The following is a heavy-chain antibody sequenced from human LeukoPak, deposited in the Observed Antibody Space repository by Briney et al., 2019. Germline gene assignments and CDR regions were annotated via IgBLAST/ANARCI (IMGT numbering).Heavy chain of an antibody. D-gene: IGHD6-19*01. V-gene: IGHV4-34*01. CDR1: GGSFSGYY. Sequence: PSETLSLTCAVYGGSFSGYYWSWIRQPPGKGLEWIGEINHSGSTNYNPSLKSRVTISVDTSKNQFSLKLSSVTAADTAVYYCARDLDSSGWHNWFDPWGQGTLVTVSS. J-gene: IGHJ5*02. CDR2: INHSGST. CDR3: ARDLDSSGWHNWFDP.